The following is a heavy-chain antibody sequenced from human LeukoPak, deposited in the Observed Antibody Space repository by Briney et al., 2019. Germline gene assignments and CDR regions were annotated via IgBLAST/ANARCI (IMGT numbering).Heavy chain of an antibody. J-gene: IGHJ4*02. D-gene: IGHD3-22*01. CDR1: GYTLTGYY. V-gene: IGHV1-2*02. CDR2: IKPNSGGT. Sequence: GASVKDSCKASGYTLTGYYMHWVRQAPGQGLEWMGWIKPNSGGTNYVQRFQGRVTMTRDTSISTAYMELSRLRSDDTAVYYGARGEYCDRSAYCFDWGQGTLVTVSS. CDR3: ARGEYCDRSAYCFD.